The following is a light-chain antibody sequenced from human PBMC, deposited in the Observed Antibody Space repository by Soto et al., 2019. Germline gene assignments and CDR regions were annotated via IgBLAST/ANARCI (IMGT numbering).Light chain of an antibody. Sequence: EIVLPQSPATLSLSPGDRATLSCRASQSVSRSLAWYQQKPGQAPRLLIYDASNRATGIPARFSGSGSGTDFTLTISSLEPEDFAVYYCQQRSDWPSTFGGGTKVQIK. V-gene: IGKV3-11*01. CDR1: QSVSRS. CDR2: DAS. J-gene: IGKJ4*01. CDR3: QQRSDWPST.